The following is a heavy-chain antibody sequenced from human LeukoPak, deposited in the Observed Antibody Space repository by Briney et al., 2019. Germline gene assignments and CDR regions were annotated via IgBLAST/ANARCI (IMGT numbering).Heavy chain of an antibody. CDR3: AKHVTISGPYDASNI. V-gene: IGHV4-59*08. J-gene: IGHJ3*02. Sequence: SETLSLTCTVSGDSISSYYWSWIRQPPGKGLEWIGYIYYSGGTDYNPSLKSRVTISVDTSKNQFSLKLRSVTAADTAVYYCAKHVTISGPYDASNIWGQGTMVTASP. CDR2: IYYSGGT. D-gene: IGHD5-24*01. CDR1: GDSISSYY.